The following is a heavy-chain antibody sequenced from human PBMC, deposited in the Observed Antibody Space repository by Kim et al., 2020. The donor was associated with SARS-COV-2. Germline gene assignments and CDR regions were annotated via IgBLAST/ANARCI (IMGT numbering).Heavy chain of an antibody. Sequence: KFQGRVTITADESTSTAYMELSSLRSEDTAMYYCARDSTTVIYYYYGMDVWGQGTTVTVSS. J-gene: IGHJ6*02. CDR3: ARDSTTVIYYYYGMDV. D-gene: IGHD4-17*01. V-gene: IGHV1-69*01.